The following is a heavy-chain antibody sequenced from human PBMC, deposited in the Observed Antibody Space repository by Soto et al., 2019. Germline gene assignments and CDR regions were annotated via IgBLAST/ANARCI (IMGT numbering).Heavy chain of an antibody. D-gene: IGHD3-10*01. CDR2: IHYTGSA. Sequence: QLQLQESGPGLVKPSETLSLTCAVSGGSLSAPTYYWGWVRQPPGKGLEWIGNIHYTGSAFYNPSLKSRVTISVDTSKNQFSLRLTAVTAADTAVYYCARARGEVDNWFDPWGRGTLVIVSS. V-gene: IGHV4-39*01. CDR1: GGSLSAPTYY. J-gene: IGHJ5*02. CDR3: ARARGEVDNWFDP.